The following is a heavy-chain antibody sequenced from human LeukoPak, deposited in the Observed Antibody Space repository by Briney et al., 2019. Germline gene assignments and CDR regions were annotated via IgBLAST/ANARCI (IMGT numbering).Heavy chain of an antibody. D-gene: IGHD3-16*01. CDR3: AKVAYPGGAFDI. Sequence: GGSLRLSCAASGFTFSRYAMSWVRQAPGKGLEGVSAISGSGGSTYYADSVKGRFTISRDNSKNTLYLQMNSLRAEDTAVYYCAKVAYPGGAFDIWGQGTMVTVSS. CDR1: GFTFSRYA. CDR2: ISGSGGST. V-gene: IGHV3-23*01. J-gene: IGHJ3*02.